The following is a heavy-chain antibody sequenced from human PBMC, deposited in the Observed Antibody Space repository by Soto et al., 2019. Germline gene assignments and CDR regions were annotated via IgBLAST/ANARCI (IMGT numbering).Heavy chain of an antibody. V-gene: IGHV1-69*13. CDR1: GGNFSSYA. CDR3: ATTKTTRGGDSYPSQH. J-gene: IGHJ1*01. Sequence: SAKVSCKASGGNFSSYAISWVRQPAGEGLEWMGGILPNIGTGKYAQKFQGRVTITADEATSTAYMELSSLRSEDRAVYYCATTKTTRGGDSYPSQHCGQGTPVTVCS. D-gene: IGHD2-21*02. CDR2: ILPNIGTG.